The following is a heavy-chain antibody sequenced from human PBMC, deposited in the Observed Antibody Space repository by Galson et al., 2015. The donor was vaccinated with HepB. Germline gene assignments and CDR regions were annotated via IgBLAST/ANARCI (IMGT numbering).Heavy chain of an antibody. D-gene: IGHD3-10*01. J-gene: IGHJ6*02. CDR3: ARCPFTEYYGSGSWGYGMDV. CDR2: ISSSSRTE. CDR1: GFTFSTYS. Sequence: SLRLSCAASGFTFSTYSMYWVRQAPGKGLEWVSYISSSSRTEYYADSVKGRFTISRDNAKNSLYLQMNSLRAEDTAVYYCARCPFTEYYGSGSWGYGMDVWGQGTTVTVSS. V-gene: IGHV3-48*01.